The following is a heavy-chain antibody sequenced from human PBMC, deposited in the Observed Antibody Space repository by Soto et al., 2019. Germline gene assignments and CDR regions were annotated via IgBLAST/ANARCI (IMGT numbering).Heavy chain of an antibody. CDR3: AKARPSGGYYYVEAFDV. Sequence: PGGSLRLSCSASGFTFSNYAMSAVPQSPGKALEWVSGVSSTDTSPYYAGSVQGRFTISRDNSKLMFYLEMKRVRAEDTAIYCCAKARPSGGYYYVEAFDVWGQGTMVTVSS. V-gene: IGHV3-23*01. J-gene: IGHJ3*01. CDR2: VSSTDTSP. CDR1: GFTFSNYA. D-gene: IGHD3-22*01.